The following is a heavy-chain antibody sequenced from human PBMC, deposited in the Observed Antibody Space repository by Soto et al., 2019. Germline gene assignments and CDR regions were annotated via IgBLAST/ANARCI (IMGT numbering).Heavy chain of an antibody. CDR3: AGPAAMPYYYGMDV. D-gene: IGHD2-2*01. CDR1: GFTFSSYG. CDR2: ISYDGSNK. V-gene: IGHV3-30*03. Sequence: QVQLVESGGGVVQPGRSLRLSCAASGFTFSSYGMHWVRQAPGKGLEWVAVISYDGSNKYYADSVKGRFTISRDNSKNTLYLQMDGLRAEDTAVYYCAGPAAMPYYYGMDVWGQGTTVTVSS. J-gene: IGHJ6*02.